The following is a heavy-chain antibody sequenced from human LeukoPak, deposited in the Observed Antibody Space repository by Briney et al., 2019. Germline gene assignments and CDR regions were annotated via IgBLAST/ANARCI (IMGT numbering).Heavy chain of an antibody. Sequence: GGSLRLSCAASGFTFSNYGIHWVRQAPGKGLEWVALISYDGSYEYYADSVKGRFTISRDDSKNTLYLQMNSLKSEDTAVYYCTTIRGFCGGRSCLGYWGQGTLVTVSS. CDR1: GFTFSNYG. CDR2: ISYDGSYE. J-gene: IGHJ4*02. CDR3: TTIRGFCGGRSCLGY. D-gene: IGHD2-15*01. V-gene: IGHV3-30*03.